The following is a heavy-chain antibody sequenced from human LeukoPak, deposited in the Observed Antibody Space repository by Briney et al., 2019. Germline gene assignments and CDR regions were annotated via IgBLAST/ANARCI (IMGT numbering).Heavy chain of an antibody. CDR1: GFTFSSYS. CDR3: ARDPQRGIAAAGWFYP. Sequence: PGGSLRLSCAASGFTFSSYSMDWVRQSPRKGLEWVSSVSSSSSYIYYADSVKGRFTISRDNAKNSLYLQMNSLRAEETAVYYCARDPQRGIAAAGWFYPWGQGTLVTVSS. J-gene: IGHJ5*02. CDR2: VSSSSSYI. V-gene: IGHV3-21*01. D-gene: IGHD6-13*01.